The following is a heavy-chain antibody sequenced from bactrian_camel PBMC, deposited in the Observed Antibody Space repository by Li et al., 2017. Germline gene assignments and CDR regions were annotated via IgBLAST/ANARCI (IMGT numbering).Heavy chain of an antibody. Sequence: HVQLVESGGGSVQTGGSLRISCGVSGLTADTSRMAWFRQAPGKEREGVAYIDRDGATSYTDSVKGRFTVSRDNARALLRLQMNSLKPEDTAMYYCAAGEGECVPNPEAYSAWGKGTQVTVS. D-gene: IGHD2*01. CDR3: AAGEGECVPNPEAYSA. V-gene: IGHV3S6*01. J-gene: IGHJ4*01. CDR2: IDRDGAT. CDR1: GLTADTSR.